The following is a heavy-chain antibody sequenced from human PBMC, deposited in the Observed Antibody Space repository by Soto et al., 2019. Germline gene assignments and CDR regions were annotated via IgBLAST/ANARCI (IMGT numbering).Heavy chain of an antibody. D-gene: IGHD2-2*01. V-gene: IGHV3-30*18. CDR2: ISDTGSRH. CDR1: GFTFSSYG. CDR3: AKDRGGDCPDNSCYFGADS. J-gene: IGHJ4*02. Sequence: VQLVESGGTVVQPGGSLRLSCVGSGFTFSSYGMHWVRQAPGKGLECVAVISDTGSRHYYAASVEGRFTISRENSKNTLSLHMDRLRVEDTALYYCAKDRGGDCPDNSCYFGADSWGQGTPITVSS.